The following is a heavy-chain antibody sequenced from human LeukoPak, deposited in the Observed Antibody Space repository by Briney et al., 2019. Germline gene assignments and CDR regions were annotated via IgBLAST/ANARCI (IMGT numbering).Heavy chain of an antibody. J-gene: IGHJ4*02. D-gene: IGHD3-10*01. V-gene: IGHV1-24*01. CDR1: GYTLTELS. CDR2: FDPEDGET. CDR3: ATEITMVRGVIITTDYFYY. Sequence: ASVKVSCKVSGYTLTELSMHWVRQAPGKGLEWMGGFDPEDGETIYEQKFQGRVSMTEDTSTDTAYMELSSLRSEDTAVYYCATEITMVRGVIITTDYFYYWGQGTLVTVSS.